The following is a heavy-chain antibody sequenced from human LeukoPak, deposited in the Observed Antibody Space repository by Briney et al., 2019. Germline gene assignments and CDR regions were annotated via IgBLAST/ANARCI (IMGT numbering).Heavy chain of an antibody. J-gene: IGHJ4*02. CDR1: NFTFSRYS. CDR3: AREDGSGSYLVY. D-gene: IGHD3-10*01. CDR2: ISSGTI. Sequence: GGSLRLSCAASNFTFSRYSMNWVRQAPGKGLEWVSYISSGTIYYADSVKGRFTISRDNAKNSLYLQMNSLRDEDTAVYYCAREDGSGSYLVYWGQGTLVTVSS. V-gene: IGHV3-48*02.